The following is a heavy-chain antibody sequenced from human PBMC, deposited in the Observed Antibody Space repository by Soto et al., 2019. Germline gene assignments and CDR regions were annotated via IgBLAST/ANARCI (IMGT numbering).Heavy chain of an antibody. V-gene: IGHV1-58*02. CDR2: IVVGSGNT. D-gene: IGHD2-15*01. CDR1: GFTFTSSA. CDR3: AAGGDINYMDV. Sequence: SVKVSCKASGFTFTSSAMQCVRQARGQRLEWIGWIVVGSGNTNYAQKFQERVTITRDMSTSTAYMELSSLRSEDTAVYYCAAGGDINYMDVWGKGTTVTVSS. J-gene: IGHJ6*03.